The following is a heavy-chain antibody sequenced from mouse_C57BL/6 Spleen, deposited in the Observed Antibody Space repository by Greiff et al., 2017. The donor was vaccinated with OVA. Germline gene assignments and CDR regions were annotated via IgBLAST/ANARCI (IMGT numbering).Heavy chain of an antibody. Sequence: QVQLQQPGAELVKPGASVKLSCKASGYTFTSYWITWVKQRPGQGLEWIGDIYPGSGSTNYNEKFQSKATLTVDTSSSTAYMQLSSLTTEDSAGDYCARRETGTVAYWGQGTRGTVSA. CDR3: ARRETGTVAY. CDR1: GYTFTSYW. J-gene: IGHJ3*01. CDR2: IYPGSGST. V-gene: IGHV1-55*01. D-gene: IGHD4-1*01.